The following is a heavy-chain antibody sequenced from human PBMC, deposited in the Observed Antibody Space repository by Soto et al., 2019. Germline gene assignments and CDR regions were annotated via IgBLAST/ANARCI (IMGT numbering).Heavy chain of an antibody. CDR3: TRAAWFPYLSFY. CDR1: GFTFSRFE. CDR2: ISSSGSTA. J-gene: IGHJ4*02. Sequence: GGSLRLSCAASGFTFSRFELHWVRQAPGKGLEWISYISSSGSTAHYASSVEGRFTISRDNASNSVYLQMDSLRAEDTALYYCTRAAWFPYLSFYWGQGALVTVSS. D-gene: IGHD3-10*01. V-gene: IGHV3-48*03.